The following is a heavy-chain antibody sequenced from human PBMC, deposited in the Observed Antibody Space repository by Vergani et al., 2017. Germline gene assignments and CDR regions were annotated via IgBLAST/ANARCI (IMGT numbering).Heavy chain of an antibody. J-gene: IGHJ4*02. V-gene: IGHV1-46*01. Sequence: HVPLVQSGAEVKKPGASVTVSCKASGYTFTSYYMHWVRQAPGQGLEWMGIINPSDGSTSYAQKFQGRVTMTRDTSTSTVYMELSSLRSEDTAVYYCARAWYDDSSGYQANDDYWGQGTLVTVSS. CDR1: GYTFTSYY. CDR2: INPSDGST. D-gene: IGHD3-22*01. CDR3: ARAWYDDSSGYQANDDY.